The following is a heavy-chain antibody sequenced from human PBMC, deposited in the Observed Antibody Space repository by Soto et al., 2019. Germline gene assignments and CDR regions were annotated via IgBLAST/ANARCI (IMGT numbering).Heavy chain of an antibody. CDR2: IYYSGST. CDR3: AKTNIARAFNI. J-gene: IGHJ3*02. Sequence: SETLSLTCTVSGGSVSSGSYYWSWIRQPPGEGLEWIGYIYYSGSTNYNPSLKSRVTISVDTSKNQFSLKLSSVTAADTAVYYCAKTNIARAFNIWGQGTMVTVSS. D-gene: IGHD6-6*01. CDR1: GGSVSSGSYY. V-gene: IGHV4-61*01.